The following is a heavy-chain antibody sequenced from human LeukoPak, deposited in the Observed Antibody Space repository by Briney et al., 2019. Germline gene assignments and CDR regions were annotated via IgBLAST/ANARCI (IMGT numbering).Heavy chain of an antibody. CDR2: IIGSGGDT. Sequence: GGSLRLSCAASGFTFSSYAMSWVRQAPGKGLEWVSTIIGSGGDTFYADSVKGRFTISRDTSKNTLYVQMNSLRADDTAVYYCAKAWEAAGTFDSWGQGTLVTVSP. D-gene: IGHD6-13*01. J-gene: IGHJ4*02. CDR3: AKAWEAAGTFDS. V-gene: IGHV3-23*01. CDR1: GFTFSSYA.